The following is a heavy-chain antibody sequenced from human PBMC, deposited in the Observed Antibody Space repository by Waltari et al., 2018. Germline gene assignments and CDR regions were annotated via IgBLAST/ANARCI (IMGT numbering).Heavy chain of an antibody. V-gene: IGHV4-34*01. D-gene: IGHD3-10*01. J-gene: IGHJ6*02. Sequence: QVQLQQWGAGLLKPSETLSLTCAVYGGSFSGYYWSWIRQPPGKGLEWIGEINHSGSTNYNPSLKSRVTISVDTSKNQFSLKLSSVTAADTAVYYCARDPAYYYGSGSYYNAPYYYGMDVWGQGTTVTVSS. CDR2: INHSGST. CDR3: ARDPAYYYGSGSYYNAPYYYGMDV. CDR1: GGSFSGYY.